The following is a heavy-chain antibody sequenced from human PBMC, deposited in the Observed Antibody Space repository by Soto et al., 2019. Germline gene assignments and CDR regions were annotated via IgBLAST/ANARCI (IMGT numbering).Heavy chain of an antibody. CDR2: INHSGST. D-gene: IGHD3-3*01. Sequence: SETLSLTCAVYGGPFSGYYWSWIRQPPGKGLEWIGEINHSGSTNYNPSLKSRVTISVDTSKNQFSLKLSSVTAADTAVYYCARCGISFSSYDFWSAYGSDGMDVWGQGTTVTVSS. CDR3: ARCGISFSSYDFWSAYGSDGMDV. CDR1: GGPFSGYY. V-gene: IGHV4-34*01. J-gene: IGHJ6*02.